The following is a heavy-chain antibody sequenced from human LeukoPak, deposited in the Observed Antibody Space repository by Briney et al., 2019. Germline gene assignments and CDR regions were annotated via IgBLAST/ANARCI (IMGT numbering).Heavy chain of an antibody. J-gene: IGHJ4*02. V-gene: IGHV3-49*04. Sequence: GGSLRLSCTASGFTFSSYAMNWVRQAPGKGLEWVGFIRSKVYGGTPEYAASVKGRFTISRDDSKGVAYLQMNSLKTEDTAVYYCTRDQTPYYWGQGTLVTVSS. CDR2: IRSKVYGGTP. CDR1: GFTFSSYA. CDR3: TRDQTPYY.